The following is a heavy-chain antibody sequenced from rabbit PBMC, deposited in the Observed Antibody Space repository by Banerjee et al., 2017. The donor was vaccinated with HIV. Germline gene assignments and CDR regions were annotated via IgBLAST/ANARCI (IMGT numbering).Heavy chain of an antibody. Sequence: QQQLEESGGGLVKPEGSLTLSCTASGFSFSNKYVMCWVRQAPGKGLEWIGCIGIGSGTTYYASWAKGRFTISRTSSTTVTLQMTSLTAADTATYFCASGYSDIYFSLWGQGTLVTVS. CDR1: GFSFSNKYV. V-gene: IGHV1S45*01. J-gene: IGHJ4*01. CDR2: IGIGSGTT. D-gene: IGHD1-1*01. CDR3: ASGYSDIYFSL.